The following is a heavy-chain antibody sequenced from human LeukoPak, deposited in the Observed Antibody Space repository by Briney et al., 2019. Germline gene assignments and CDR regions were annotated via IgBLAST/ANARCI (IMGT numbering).Heavy chain of an antibody. J-gene: IGHJ4*02. V-gene: IGHV3-48*03. CDR2: ISSTGYTI. CDR1: GFSLYNSD. Sequence: GGSLTLYSTASGFSLYNSDIYCVRRARGGGREWFSYISSTGYTIYYADSVKGRFTISRDNAKNSLFLQMNSLRVEDTAVYFCARGWDNSGYYCDYWGQGTLVTVSS. D-gene: IGHD6-19*01. CDR3: ARGWDNSGYYCDY.